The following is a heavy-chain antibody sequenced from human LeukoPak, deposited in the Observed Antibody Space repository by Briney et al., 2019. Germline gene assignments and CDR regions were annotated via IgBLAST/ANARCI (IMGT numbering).Heavy chain of an antibody. J-gene: IGHJ4*02. CDR2: IYYSGST. CDR1: GGSISSSSYY. V-gene: IGHV4-39*01. CDR3: ATYCSGGSCYGSFDY. D-gene: IGHD2-15*01. Sequence: SETLSLTCTVSGGSISSSSYYWGWIRHPPGKGLEWIGSIYYSGSTYYNPSLKSRVTISVATYKNQFSLKLSSVTAADTAVYYCATYCSGGSCYGSFDYWGQGTLVTVSS.